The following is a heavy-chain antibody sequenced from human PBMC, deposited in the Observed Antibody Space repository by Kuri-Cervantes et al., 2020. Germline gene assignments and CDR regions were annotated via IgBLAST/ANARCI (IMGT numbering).Heavy chain of an antibody. CDR1: GFTFSSYC. J-gene: IGHJ4*02. CDR2: IKQDGSEK. D-gene: IGHD3-3*01. Sequence: GGSLRLSCAASGFTFSSYCMSWVRQAPGKGLEWVANIKQDGSEKYYVDSVKGRFTISRDNAKNSLYLQMNSLRAEDTAVYYCARDVPYYDFWSGYSGRYFDYWGQGALVTVSS. V-gene: IGHV3-7*01. CDR3: ARDVPYYDFWSGYSGRYFDY.